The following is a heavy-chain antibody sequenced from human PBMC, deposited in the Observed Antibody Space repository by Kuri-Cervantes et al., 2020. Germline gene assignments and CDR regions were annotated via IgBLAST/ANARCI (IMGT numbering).Heavy chain of an antibody. CDR1: GFTFSSHW. D-gene: IGHD3-3*01. CDR3: VREGLEWFPNWFDP. CDR2: ISSSSSTI. Sequence: GESRKISCAASGFTFSSHWMHWVRQAPGKGLVWVSCISSSSSTIYYADSVKGRFSISRDNAQNSLYLQMNSLRAEDTAVYYCVREGLEWFPNWFDPWGQGTLVTVSS. J-gene: IGHJ5*02. V-gene: IGHV3-48*01.